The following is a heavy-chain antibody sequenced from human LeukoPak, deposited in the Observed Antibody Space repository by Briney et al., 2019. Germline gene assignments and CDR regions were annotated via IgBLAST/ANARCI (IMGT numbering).Heavy chain of an antibody. CDR1: GYSISSGYY. D-gene: IGHD3-22*01. CDR2: IYHSGST. V-gene: IGHV4-38-2*01. CDR3: ARHRYYYDSSGSYYFDY. J-gene: IGHJ4*02. Sequence: PSETLSLTCAVSGYSISSGYYWGWIRQPPGKGLEWIGSIYHSGSTYFSPSLKSRVTTSVDTSNNQFSLRLRSVTAADTAVYYCARHRYYYDSSGSYYFDYWGQGALVTVSS.